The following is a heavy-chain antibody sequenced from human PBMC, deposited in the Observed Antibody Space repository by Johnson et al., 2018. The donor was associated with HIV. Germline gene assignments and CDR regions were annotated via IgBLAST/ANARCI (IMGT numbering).Heavy chain of an antibody. CDR3: ARSMYWPDAFDI. D-gene: IGHD2-8*02. V-gene: IGHV3-30*14. CDR1: GFTFSFYA. J-gene: IGHJ3*02. Sequence: HVQLVESGGGVAQPGRSLRLSCAASGFTFSFYAMHWVRQAPGKGLEWVALILYDGSNKYYADSVKGRFTISRDNTKNTLYLQMNSLRGEDTAVYYCARSMYWPDAFDIWGQGTMVTVSS. CDR2: ILYDGSNK.